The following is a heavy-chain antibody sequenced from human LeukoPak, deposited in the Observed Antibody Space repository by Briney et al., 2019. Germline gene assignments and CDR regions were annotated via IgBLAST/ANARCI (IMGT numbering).Heavy chain of an antibody. Sequence: SETLSLTCTVSGGSISSGDYYWTWTRQPPGKGLEWIGYIYHSGSTHYKASLKSRLTISLDTSRNQFSLRLTSVTAADTAVYFCARGLRGIMVRGAITDLNWFDPWGQGTLVAVSS. CDR2: IYHSGST. CDR1: GGSISSGDYY. V-gene: IGHV4-30-4*01. D-gene: IGHD3-10*01. CDR3: ARGLRGIMVRGAITDLNWFDP. J-gene: IGHJ5*02.